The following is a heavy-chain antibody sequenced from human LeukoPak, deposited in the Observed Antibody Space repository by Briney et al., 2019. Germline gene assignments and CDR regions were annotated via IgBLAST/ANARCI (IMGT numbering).Heavy chain of an antibody. V-gene: IGHV3-23*01. J-gene: IGHJ6*02. CDR2: ISGSGGST. D-gene: IGHD6-13*01. CDR1: GFTFSSYA. CDR3: AKVSAAGTTYYYYYGMDV. Sequence: PGGSLRLSCAASGFTFSSYAMSWVRQAPGKGLEWVSAISGSGGSTYYADSVKGRFTISRDNSKNTLYLQMNSLRAEDTAVYYCAKVSAAGTTYYYYYGMDVWGQGTTVTVSS.